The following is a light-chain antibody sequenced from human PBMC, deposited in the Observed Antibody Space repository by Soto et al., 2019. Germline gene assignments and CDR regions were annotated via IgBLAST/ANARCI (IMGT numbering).Light chain of an antibody. Sequence: QSALTQPRSVSGSPGQSVTISCTGTSSDVGRYIFVSWYQQHPGKAPKLMIYEVSNRPSGVSDRFSGSKSGNTASLTISGLQADDEADYYCSSYRNINTGVFGGGTQLTVL. CDR2: EVS. CDR1: SSDVGRYIF. J-gene: IGLJ2*01. V-gene: IGLV2-11*01. CDR3: SSYRNINTGV.